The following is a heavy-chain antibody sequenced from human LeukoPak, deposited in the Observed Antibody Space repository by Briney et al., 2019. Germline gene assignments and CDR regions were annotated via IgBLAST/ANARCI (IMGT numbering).Heavy chain of an antibody. CDR2: ISWNSSSI. V-gene: IGHV3-9*03. CDR1: GFTFDDYA. Sequence: GRSLRLSCAASGFTFDDYAMHWVRQAPGKGLEWVSGISWNSSSIGYADSVKGRFTISRDNAKNSLYLQMNSLRAEDMALYYCTKDPFPYCSGGSCYSVYFDYWGQGTLVTVSS. J-gene: IGHJ4*02. CDR3: TKDPFPYCSGGSCYSVYFDY. D-gene: IGHD2-15*01.